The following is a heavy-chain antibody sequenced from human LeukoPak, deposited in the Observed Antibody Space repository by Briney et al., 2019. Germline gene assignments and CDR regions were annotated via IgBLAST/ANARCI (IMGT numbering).Heavy chain of an antibody. CDR3: AKVEEVGFLASRGMDV. V-gene: IGHV3-23*01. Sequence: GSLRLSCAASGFTFSSYAMSWVRPAPGKGLEWVSAISGSGGSTYYADSVKGRFTISRDNSKNTLYLQMNSLRAEDTAVYYCAKVEEVGFLASRGMDVWGQGTTVTVSS. D-gene: IGHD3-3*01. CDR1: GFTFSSYA. CDR2: ISGSGGST. J-gene: IGHJ6*02.